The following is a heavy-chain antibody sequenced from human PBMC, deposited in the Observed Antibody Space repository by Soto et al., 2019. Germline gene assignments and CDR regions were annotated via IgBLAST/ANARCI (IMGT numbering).Heavy chain of an antibody. Sequence: VKVSCKASGYTFTSYGISWVRQAPGQGLEWMGWISAYNGNTNYAQKLQGRVTMTTDTSTSTAYMELRSLRSDDTAVYYCARLTVAGTYGRYYYYYYMDVRGKGTTVTVSS. J-gene: IGHJ6*03. CDR2: ISAYNGNT. CDR3: ARLTVAGTYGRYYYYYYMDV. V-gene: IGHV1-18*01. CDR1: GYTFTSYG. D-gene: IGHD6-19*01.